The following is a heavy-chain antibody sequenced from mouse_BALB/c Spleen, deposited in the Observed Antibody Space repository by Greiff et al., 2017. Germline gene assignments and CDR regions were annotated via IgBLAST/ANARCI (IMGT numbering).Heavy chain of an antibody. CDR3: ARSPSNWDDMDY. CDR2: INPSSGYT. D-gene: IGHD4-1*01. V-gene: IGHV1-4*02. CDR1: GYTFTSYT. J-gene: IGHJ4*01. Sequence: QVQLQQSAAELARPGASVKMSCKASGYTFTSYTMHWVKQRPGQGLEWIGYINPSSGYTEYNQKFKDKTTLTADKSSSTAYMQLSSLTSEDSAVYYCARSPSNWDDMDYWGQGTSVTVSS.